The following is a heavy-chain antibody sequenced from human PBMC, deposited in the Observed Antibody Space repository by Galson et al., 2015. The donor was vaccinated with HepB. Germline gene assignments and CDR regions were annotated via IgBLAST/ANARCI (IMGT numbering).Heavy chain of an antibody. V-gene: IGHV3-23*01. CDR1: GFTFSSYA. CDR2: ISGSGGST. CDR3: AKVMGVVGGYINLHAFDI. J-gene: IGHJ3*02. D-gene: IGHD5-18*01. Sequence: SLRLSCAASGFTFSSYAMSWVRQAPGKGLEWVSAISGSGGSTYYADSVKGRFTISRDNSKNTLYLQMNSLRAEDTAVYYCAKVMGVVGGYINLHAFDIWGQGTMVTVSS.